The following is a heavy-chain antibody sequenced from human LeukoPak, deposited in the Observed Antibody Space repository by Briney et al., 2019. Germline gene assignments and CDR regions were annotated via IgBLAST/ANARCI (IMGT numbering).Heavy chain of an antibody. CDR3: ASSDYGDYVGENWFDP. CDR1: GGTFSSYA. J-gene: IGHJ5*02. V-gene: IGHV1-69*13. CDR2: IIPIFGTA. D-gene: IGHD4-17*01. Sequence: ASVKVSCKASGGTFSSYAISWVRQAPGQGVEWMGGIIPIFGTANYAQKFQGRVTITADESTSTAYMELSSLRSEDTAVYYCASSDYGDYVGENWFDPWGQGTLVTVSS.